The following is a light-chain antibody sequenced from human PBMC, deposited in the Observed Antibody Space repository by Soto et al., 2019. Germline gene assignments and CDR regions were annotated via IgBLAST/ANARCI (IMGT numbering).Light chain of an antibody. J-gene: IGKJ1*01. CDR2: GAS. CDR3: QQYGSSWT. V-gene: IGKV3-20*01. CDR1: QSVSSSY. Sequence: EIVLTQSPGTLSLSPGERATLSCRASQSVSSSYLAWYQQKPGQAPRLLIYGASSRATGIPDRFSGSGSGTDFTLTFSRLEPEDFAVYYCQQYGSSWTFGQGTKGDIK.